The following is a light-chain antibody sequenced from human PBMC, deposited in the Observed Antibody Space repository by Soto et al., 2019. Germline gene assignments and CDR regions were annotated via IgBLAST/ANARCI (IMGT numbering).Light chain of an antibody. Sequence: DIRMTQSPSSLSASVGDRVTITCRASQSISNYLNWYQQKPGKAPNLLIYDASSLQSGVPSRFSGSGSGTDFTLTISSLQPEDFATYYCHQSYSTPPGTFGQGTKVDIK. CDR1: QSISNY. CDR2: DAS. CDR3: HQSYSTPPGT. V-gene: IGKV1-39*01. J-gene: IGKJ2*01.